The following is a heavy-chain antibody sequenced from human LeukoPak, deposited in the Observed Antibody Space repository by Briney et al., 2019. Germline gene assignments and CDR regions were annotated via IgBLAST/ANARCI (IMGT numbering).Heavy chain of an antibody. D-gene: IGHD6-13*01. V-gene: IGHV4-34*01. CDR1: GGSFSGYY. Sequence: SETLSLTCAVYGGSFSGYYWSWIRQPPGKGLEWIGGINHSGSTNYNPSLKSRVTISVDTSKNQFSLKLSSVTAADTAVYYCARKGGRQQLVRWFDPWGQGTLVTVSS. J-gene: IGHJ5*02. CDR3: ARKGGRQQLVRWFDP. CDR2: INHSGST.